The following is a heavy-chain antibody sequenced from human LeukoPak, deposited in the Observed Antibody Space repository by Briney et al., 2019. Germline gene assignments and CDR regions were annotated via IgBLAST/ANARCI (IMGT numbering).Heavy chain of an antibody. CDR2: IYYSGST. Sequence: PSETLSLTCTVSGGSISSSSYYWGWIRQPPGKGLEWIGSIYYSGSTYYNPSLKSRVTISVDTSKNQFSLKLSSVTAADTAVYYCARSESVGQWLANWFDPWGQGTLVTVSS. J-gene: IGHJ5*02. D-gene: IGHD6-19*01. V-gene: IGHV4-39*07. CDR3: ARSESVGQWLANWFDP. CDR1: GGSISSSSYY.